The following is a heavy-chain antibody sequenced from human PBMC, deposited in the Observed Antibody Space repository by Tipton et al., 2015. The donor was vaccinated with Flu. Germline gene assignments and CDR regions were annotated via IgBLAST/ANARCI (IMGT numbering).Heavy chain of an antibody. CDR2: IYPADADS. J-gene: IGHJ5*02. Sequence: QLVQSGAEVKKPGESLKISCQGSGYSFTSYWIAWVRQMPGKGLEWMGSIYPADADSRYSPPFQGQVTISADKSISTAYLHWSSLKASDTAMYFCARDSSNFGGWFDPWGQGTLVTVPS. D-gene: IGHD4-11*01. CDR3: ARDSSNFGGWFDP. CDR1: GYSFTSYW. V-gene: IGHV5-51*01.